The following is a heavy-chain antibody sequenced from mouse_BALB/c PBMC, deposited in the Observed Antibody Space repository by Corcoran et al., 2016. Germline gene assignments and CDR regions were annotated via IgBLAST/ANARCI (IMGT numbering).Heavy chain of an antibody. J-gene: IGHJ3*01. Sequence: EVKLLESGGGLVQPGGSLKLSCAASGLDFSRYWMSWVRQAPGKGLEWIGEINPGSRTINYTPSLKDKFIISRDNAKNTLYLQMSKGRSEDTSLYYCARNHNYGLFAYWGQGTLVTVSA. CDR3: ARNHNYGLFAY. V-gene: IGHV4-1*02. D-gene: IGHD1-1*01. CDR1: GLDFSRYW. CDR2: INPGSRTI.